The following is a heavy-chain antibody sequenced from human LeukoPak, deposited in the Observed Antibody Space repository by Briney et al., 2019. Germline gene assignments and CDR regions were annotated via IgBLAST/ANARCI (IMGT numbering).Heavy chain of an antibody. CDR2: ISGSGGST. V-gene: IGHV3-23*01. J-gene: IGHJ4*02. CDR1: GFTFSSYA. Sequence: PGGSLRLSCAASGFTFSSYAMSWVRQAPGKGLEWVSAISGSGGSTYYADSVKGRFTISRDNSKNTLYLQMNSLRAEDTAVYYCAKVKWELHTPSSYYFDYWGQGTLVTVSS. D-gene: IGHD1-26*01. CDR3: AKVKWELHTPSSYYFDY.